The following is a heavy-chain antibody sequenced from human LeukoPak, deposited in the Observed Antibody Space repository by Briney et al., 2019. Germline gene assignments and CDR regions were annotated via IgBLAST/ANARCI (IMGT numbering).Heavy chain of an antibody. V-gene: IGHV3-30*03. CDR1: GFTFSSYG. J-gene: IGHJ4*02. CDR3: ARGIEDYGDQVL. Sequence: GGSLRLSCAASGFTFSSYGMHWVRQAPGKGLEWVAVISYDGSNKYYADSVKGRFTISRDNSKNTLYLQMNSLRAEDTAVYYCARGIEDYGDQVLWGQGTLVTVSS. D-gene: IGHD4-17*01. CDR2: ISYDGSNK.